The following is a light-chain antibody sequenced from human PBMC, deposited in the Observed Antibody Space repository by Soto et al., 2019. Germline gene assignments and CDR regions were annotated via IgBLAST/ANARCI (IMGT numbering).Light chain of an antibody. CDR3: QQYDSSLVYT. V-gene: IGKV3-20*01. CDR1: QSVSSNY. CDR2: GAS. Sequence: EIVLTQSPGTLSLSPGERATLSCRARQSVSSNYLAWYQQKPGQAPRLLIYGASHRATGVPDRFSGSGSATDFTLTITRLEPEDFAVYYCQQYDSSLVYTFGQGTKVEIK. J-gene: IGKJ2*01.